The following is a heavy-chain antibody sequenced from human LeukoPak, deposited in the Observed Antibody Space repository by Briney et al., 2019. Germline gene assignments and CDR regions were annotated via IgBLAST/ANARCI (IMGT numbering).Heavy chain of an antibody. J-gene: IGHJ4*02. CDR2: LYYSGST. CDR1: GGSISSYY. V-gene: IGHV4-59*12. CDR3: ARATGFPWYFDS. Sequence: SETLSLTCTVSGGSISSYYWSWIRQPPGKGLEWIGYLYYSGSTNYNPSLKSRVTISVDTSKNQFSLKLISVTAADTALYYCARATGFPWYFDSWGQGILVTVSS.